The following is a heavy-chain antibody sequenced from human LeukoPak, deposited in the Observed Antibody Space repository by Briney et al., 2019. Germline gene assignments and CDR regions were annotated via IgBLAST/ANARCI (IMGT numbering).Heavy chain of an antibody. V-gene: IGHV4-61*02. CDR2: TSTSGST. Sequence: SETLSLTCTISGGSISSGSYYWSWIRQPAGKGLEWIGRTSTSGSTNYNPSLKSRVTISVDTSKNQFSLKLSSVTAADTAVYYCARQIEVWGKGTTVTVSS. CDR1: GGSISSGSYY. J-gene: IGHJ6*04. D-gene: IGHD2/OR15-2a*01. CDR3: ARQIEV.